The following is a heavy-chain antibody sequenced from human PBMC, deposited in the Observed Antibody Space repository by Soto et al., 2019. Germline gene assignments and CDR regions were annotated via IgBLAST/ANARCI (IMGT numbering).Heavy chain of an antibody. J-gene: IGHJ4*02. D-gene: IGHD1-20*01. CDR3: AKPPDYNWNDY. CDR2: IRGSGGST. Sequence: PGGSLRLSCAASGFTFSSYAMSWVRQAPGKGLEWVSGIRGSGGSTYYADSVKGRFTISRDNSKDTLYLQMNNLRAEDTAVYYCAKPPDYNWNDYWGQGPLVTVSS. V-gene: IGHV3-23*01. CDR1: GFTFSSYA.